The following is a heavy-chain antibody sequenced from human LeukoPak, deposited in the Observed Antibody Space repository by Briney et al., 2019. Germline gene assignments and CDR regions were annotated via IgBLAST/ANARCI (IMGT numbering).Heavy chain of an antibody. CDR1: GFSLSNFG. CDR2: LLYDGNTK. J-gene: IGHJ6*03. CDR3: ARDHRPEIQYYYMDV. D-gene: IGHD1-14*01. V-gene: IGHV3-33*01. Sequence: GGSLRLSCAASGFSLSNFGMHWVRQAPGKGLEWVAALLYDGNTKHYADSVKGRFTISRDISKNTFYLQMNSLTAEDTAEYYCARDHRPEIQYYYMDVWGKGTTVAVSS.